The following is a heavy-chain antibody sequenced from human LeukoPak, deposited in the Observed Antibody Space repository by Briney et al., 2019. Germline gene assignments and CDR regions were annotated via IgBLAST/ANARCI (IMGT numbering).Heavy chain of an antibody. CDR2: IYYSGST. CDR3: ARHGPPYDFWSGYYLIDY. Sequence: SETLSLTCTVSGGSISSSSYYWGWIRQPPGKGLEWIGSIYYSGSTYYNPSLKSRVTISVDTSKNQFSLKLSSVTAADTAVYYCARHGPPYDFWSGYYLIDYWGQGTLVTVSS. D-gene: IGHD3-3*01. J-gene: IGHJ4*02. CDR1: GGSISSSSYY. V-gene: IGHV4-39*01.